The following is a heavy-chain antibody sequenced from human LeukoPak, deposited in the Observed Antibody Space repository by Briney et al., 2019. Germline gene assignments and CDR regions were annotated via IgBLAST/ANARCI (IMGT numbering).Heavy chain of an antibody. D-gene: IGHD6-13*01. Sequence: ASVKVSCKASGYTFTGYYMHWVRQAPGQGLEWMGWINPNSGGTNYAQKLQGRVTMTTDTSTSTAYMELRSLRSDDTAVYYCARLVGRIAAAGSTFDLWGQGTLVTVSS. CDR3: ARLVGRIAAAGSTFDL. V-gene: IGHV1-2*02. CDR1: GYTFTGYY. J-gene: IGHJ5*02. CDR2: INPNSGGT.